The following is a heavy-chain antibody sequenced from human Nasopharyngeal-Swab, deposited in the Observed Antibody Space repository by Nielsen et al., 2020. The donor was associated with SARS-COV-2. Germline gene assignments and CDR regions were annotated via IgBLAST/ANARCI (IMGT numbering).Heavy chain of an antibody. CDR2: IYPGDSDT. CDR1: GYSFTSYW. J-gene: IGHJ4*02. V-gene: IGHV5-51*01. CDR3: ARLDYYDSSGYYSLIGPEYYFDY. Sequence: GASLKISCKGSGYSFTSYWIGLVRQLPGKVLERMGIIYPGDSDTRYRPSFQGLVTISADKSISTTYLQWSSLKASDTAMYFCARLDYYDSSGYYSLIGPEYYFDYWGQGTLVTVSS. D-gene: IGHD3-22*01.